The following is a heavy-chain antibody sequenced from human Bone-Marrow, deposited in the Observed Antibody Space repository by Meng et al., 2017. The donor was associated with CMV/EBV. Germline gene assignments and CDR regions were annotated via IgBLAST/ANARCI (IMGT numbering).Heavy chain of an antibody. J-gene: IGHJ5*02. V-gene: IGHV4-61*08. D-gene: IGHD6-6*01. CDR3: ARGSDGSSSSAWFDP. CDR2: IYYSGST. Sequence: SETLSLTCTVSGGSISTSAYYWAWIRQPPGKGLEWIGYIYYSGSTNYNPSLKSRVTISVDTSKNQFSLKLSSVTAADTAVYYCARGSDGSSSSAWFDPWGQGTLVTFSS. CDR1: GGSISTSAYY.